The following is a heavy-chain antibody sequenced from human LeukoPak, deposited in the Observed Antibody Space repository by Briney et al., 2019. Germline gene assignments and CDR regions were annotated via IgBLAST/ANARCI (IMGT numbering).Heavy chain of an antibody. V-gene: IGHV3-15*01. CDR2: VKSKTDGGTT. D-gene: IGHD1-26*01. CDR3: TTAGPSGSYYEIVNY. J-gene: IGHJ4*02. CDR1: GFNFRNAW. Sequence: GGSLRPSLAAAGFNFRNAWVGWGRQAPGEGVGWVGRVKSKTDGGTTDYAAPVKGRFTISRDDSKNTLYLQMNGLKTDDTAVYYCTTAGPSGSYYEIVNYWGQGTLVTVSS.